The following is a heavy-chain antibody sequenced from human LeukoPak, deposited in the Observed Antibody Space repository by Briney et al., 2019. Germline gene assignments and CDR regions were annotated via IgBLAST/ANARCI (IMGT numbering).Heavy chain of an antibody. V-gene: IGHV1-24*01. J-gene: IGHJ6*03. CDR1: GYTLTGLS. CDR2: FDPEDGET. D-gene: IGHD6-6*01. Sequence: GASVKVSCKVSGYTLTGLSMHWVRQAPGKGLEWMGGFDPEDGETIYAQKFQGRVTMTEDTSTDTAYMELSSLRSEDTAVYYCATSLGSSGYYYYYMDVWGKGTTVTVSS. CDR3: ATSLGSSGYYYYYMDV.